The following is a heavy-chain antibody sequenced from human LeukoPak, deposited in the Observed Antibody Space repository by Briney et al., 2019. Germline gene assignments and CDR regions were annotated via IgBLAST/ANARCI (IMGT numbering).Heavy chain of an antibody. D-gene: IGHD6-13*01. J-gene: IGHJ4*02. CDR3: ARGMYSSSWSDFDY. CDR2: INPNNGGT. CDR1: GYTFTGYY. Sequence: ASVKVSCKASGYTFTGYYMHWVRQAPGQGLEWMGWINPNNGGTKYVQKFQGRVTMTRDTSISTAYMELSRLRSDDTAVYYCARGMYSSSWSDFDYWGQGTLVTVSS. V-gene: IGHV1-2*02.